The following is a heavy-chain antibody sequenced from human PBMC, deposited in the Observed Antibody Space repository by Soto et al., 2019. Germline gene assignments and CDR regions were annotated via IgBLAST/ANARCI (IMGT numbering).Heavy chain of an antibody. CDR2: IGSRTSDI. J-gene: IGHJ3*02. V-gene: IGHV3-21*01. D-gene: IGHD3-22*01. CDR3: VSDYYDTSGNPNTFDM. Sequence: GGSLRLSCAASGFTLSRHTMSWVRQAPGKGLEWVSFIGSRTSDIYYADSVKGRFTISRDNAKNSLYLDLTRLRAEDTAVYFCVSDYYDTSGNPNTFDMWGQGTMVTVSS. CDR1: GFTLSRHT.